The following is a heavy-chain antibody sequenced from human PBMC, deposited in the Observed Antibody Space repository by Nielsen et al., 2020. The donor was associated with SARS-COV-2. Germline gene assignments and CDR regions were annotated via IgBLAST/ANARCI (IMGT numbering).Heavy chain of an antibody. CDR2: IRSYANEYAT. D-gene: IGHD4-23*01. CDR3: SSPTVAY. CDR1: GFSFRDYW. V-gene: IGHV3-73*01. J-gene: IGHJ4*02. Sequence: GESLKISCAASGFSFRDYWMHWVRQAPGKGLEWLGRIRSYANEYATAYAASVKGRFTISRDDSKNTAYLQMNSLKTEDTAVYYCSSPTVAYWGQGTLVTVSS.